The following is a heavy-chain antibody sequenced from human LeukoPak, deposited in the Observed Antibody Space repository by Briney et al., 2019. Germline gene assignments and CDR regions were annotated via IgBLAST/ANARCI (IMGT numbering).Heavy chain of an antibody. CDR1: GGTFSSYA. D-gene: IGHD2-15*01. Sequence: SVKVSCKASGGTFSSYAISWVRQAPGQGLEWMGRIIPIFGTANYAQKFQGRVTITTDESTSTAYMELSSLRSEDTAVYYCANLGYCSGGSCAIRYFDYWGQGTLVTVSS. V-gene: IGHV1-69*05. CDR3: ANLGYCSGGSCAIRYFDY. CDR2: IIPIFGTA. J-gene: IGHJ4*02.